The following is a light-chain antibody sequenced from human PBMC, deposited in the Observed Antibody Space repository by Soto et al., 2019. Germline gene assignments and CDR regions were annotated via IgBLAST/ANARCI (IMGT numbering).Light chain of an antibody. CDR1: SRDVGIYNY. J-gene: IGLJ2*01. V-gene: IGLV2-11*01. Sequence: QSALTPPRSLSGSPVQSGTVSRTGTSRDVGIYNYVSWYQQRTGTAPKVMMYDVTKRPSGVPDRFSGSQSDNTAFQTISGLQAADEADSYCCSYAGNYALLLGGGTNRTV. CDR2: DVT. CDR3: CSYAGNYALL.